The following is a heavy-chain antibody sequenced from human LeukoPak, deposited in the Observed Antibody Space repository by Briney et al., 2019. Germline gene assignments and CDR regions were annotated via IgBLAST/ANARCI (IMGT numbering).Heavy chain of an antibody. CDR2: IGSSTSYI. Sequence: PGGSLRLSCAASGFTFSSYSMNWVRQASGKGLEWVSSIGSSTSYIYYADSVRGRFTISRDNAKNSLYLQMNSLRAEDTAVYYCARASLLNGGAFDIWGQGTMVTVSS. J-gene: IGHJ3*02. CDR3: ARASLLNGGAFDI. CDR1: GFTFSSYS. D-gene: IGHD4-23*01. V-gene: IGHV3-21*01.